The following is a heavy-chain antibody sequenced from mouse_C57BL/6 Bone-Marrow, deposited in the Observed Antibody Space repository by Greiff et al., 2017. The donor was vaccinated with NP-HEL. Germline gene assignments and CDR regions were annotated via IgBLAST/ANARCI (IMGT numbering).Heavy chain of an antibody. J-gene: IGHJ3*01. V-gene: IGHV14-4*01. CDR2: IDPENGDT. Sequence: VQLQQSGAELVRPGASVKLSCTASGFNFKDDYMHWVKQRPEQGLEWIGWIDPENGDTEYASKFQGKATITADTSSNTAYLQLSSLTSEDTAVYYCTTGDPFAYWGQGTLVTVSA. D-gene: IGHD2-13*01. CDR3: TTGDPFAY. CDR1: GFNFKDDY.